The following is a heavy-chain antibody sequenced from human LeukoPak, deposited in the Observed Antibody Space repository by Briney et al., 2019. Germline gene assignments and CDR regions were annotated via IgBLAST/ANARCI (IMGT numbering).Heavy chain of an antibody. CDR1: GGSISRYY. D-gene: IGHD4/OR15-4a*01. V-gene: IGHV4-59*13. J-gene: IGHJ4*02. CDR2: IHNSEYS. CDR3: ARGFNDNGGITFDY. Sequence: SETLSLTCTVSGGSISRYYWSWLRQPPGKGLEWIGFIHNSEYSTYNPSLRSRVTISADTSRNQFSLRLRPVTIVDTAVYFCARGFNDNGGITFDYWGKGATVSVSS.